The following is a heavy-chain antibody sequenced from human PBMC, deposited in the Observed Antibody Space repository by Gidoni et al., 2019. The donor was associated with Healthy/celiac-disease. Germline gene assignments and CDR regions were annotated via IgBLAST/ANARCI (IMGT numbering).Heavy chain of an antibody. CDR2: ISGSGGSK. CDR3: AKVRGYHAEYFQH. J-gene: IGHJ1*01. V-gene: IGHV3-23*01. D-gene: IGHD3-16*02. CDR1: GFTFSSNA. Sequence: EVQLLESGGGLVQPGGSLRLSCAASGFTFSSNAMSWVRQAPGKGLEWVSAISGSGGSKYYADSVKGRFTISRDNSKNTLYLQMNSLRAEDTAVYYCAKVRGYHAEYFQHWGQGTLVTVSS.